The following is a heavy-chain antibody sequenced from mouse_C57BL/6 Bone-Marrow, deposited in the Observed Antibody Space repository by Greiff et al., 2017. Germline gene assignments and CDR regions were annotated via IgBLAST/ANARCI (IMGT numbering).Heavy chain of an antibody. D-gene: IGHD1-1*01. V-gene: IGHV1-66*01. J-gene: IGHJ1*03. CDR3: ARGCYYDGGSCYWYFDV. Sequence: QVQLQQSGPELVKPGASVKISCKASGYSFTSYYIHWVKQRPGRGLEWIGWIYPESGDTKYNEKFKGKATLTADTSSSTAYMQLSSLTSEDSAVYYCARGCYYDGGSCYWYFDVWGTGTTVTVSS. CDR1: GYSFTSYY. CDR2: IYPESGDT.